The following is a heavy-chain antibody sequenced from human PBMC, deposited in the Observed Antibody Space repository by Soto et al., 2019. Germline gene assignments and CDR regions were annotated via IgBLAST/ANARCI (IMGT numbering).Heavy chain of an antibody. CDR2: IFPNDEK. D-gene: IGHD5-18*01. V-gene: IGHV2-26*01. J-gene: IGHJ2*01. Sequence: QVTLKESGPVLVKPTETLTLTCTVSGFSLNNPRMSVSWIRQPPGKALEWLAHIFPNDEKSYSTSLKTRLTISKDTSKGQVVLTMTNMDPVDTATYFCARGPQGDTYGYWYFDLWGRGTLVTVSS. CDR3: ARGPQGDTYGYWYFDL. CDR1: GFSLNNPRMS.